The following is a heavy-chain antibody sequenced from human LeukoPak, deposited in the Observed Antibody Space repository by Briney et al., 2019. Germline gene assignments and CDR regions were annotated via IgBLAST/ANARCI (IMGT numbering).Heavy chain of an antibody. CDR1: GGSISSYY. Sequence: SETLSLTCTVSGGSISSYYWSWIRQPPGKGLEWIGYIYYSGSTNYNPSLKSRVTISVDTSKNQFSLQLSSVTAADTAVYYCARDGLYSSSSFDYWGQGTLVTVSS. CDR2: IYYSGST. CDR3: ARDGLYSSSSFDY. J-gene: IGHJ4*02. V-gene: IGHV4-59*12. D-gene: IGHD6-6*01.